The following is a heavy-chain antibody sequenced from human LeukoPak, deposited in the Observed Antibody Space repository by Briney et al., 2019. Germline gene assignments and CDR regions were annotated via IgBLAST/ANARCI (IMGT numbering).Heavy chain of an antibody. D-gene: IGHD3-3*01. V-gene: IGHV3-53*04. CDR3: ARLRRGAYFDY. Sequence: GGSLRLSCAASGFTVSSNYMSWVRQAPGKGLEWVSVIYSGGSTYYADSVKGRFTIPRHNSKNTLYLQMSSLRAEDTAVYYCARLRRGAYFDYWGQGTLVTVSS. CDR2: IYSGGST. CDR1: GFTVSSNY. J-gene: IGHJ4*02.